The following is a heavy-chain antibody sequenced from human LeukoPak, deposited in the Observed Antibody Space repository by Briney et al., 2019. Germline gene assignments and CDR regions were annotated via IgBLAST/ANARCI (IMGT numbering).Heavy chain of an antibody. Sequence: GGPLRLSCAASGFTFSRYDMHWVRQAPGKGLEWVSGIGTAGDKFYPGSEEDRFTISRDNAKNSFYLQMSYLRSGDTVVYYCARGWGGYARSWGALDYWGQGALVTVSS. CDR1: GFTFSRYD. D-gene: IGHD3-16*01. V-gene: IGHV3-13*01. J-gene: IGHJ4*02. CDR3: ARGWGGYARSWGALDY. CDR2: IGTAGDK.